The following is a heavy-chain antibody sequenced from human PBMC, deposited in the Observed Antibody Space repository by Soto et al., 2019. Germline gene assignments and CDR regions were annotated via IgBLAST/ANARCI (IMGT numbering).Heavy chain of an antibody. Sequence: TLSLIRTVSGGSMSSGWYYGSWIRKHPGKGLEWIGYIYYSGSTYYNPSLKSRVTISVDTSKNQFSLKLSSVTAADTAVYYCARGKNIVVVTAHGYYYYGMDVWGQGTTVTVSS. V-gene: IGHV4-31*02. CDR1: GGSMSSGWYY. CDR3: ARGKNIVVVTAHGYYYYGMDV. CDR2: IYYSGST. J-gene: IGHJ6*02. D-gene: IGHD2-21*02.